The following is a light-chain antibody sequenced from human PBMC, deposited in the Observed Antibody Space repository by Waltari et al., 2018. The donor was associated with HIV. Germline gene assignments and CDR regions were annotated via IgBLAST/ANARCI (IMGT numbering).Light chain of an antibody. CDR3: QQSYRTPLT. CDR1: QLIVNY. V-gene: IGKV1-39*01. Sequence: DIQMTQSPSSMSASIGGSVTITCRSSQLIVNYLNWYQQKPGQAPKLLIFAASSLHSGVPSRFIGSGSGANFTLTSSGLQPEDFATYYCQQSYRTPLTFGQGTRLDIK. J-gene: IGKJ5*01. CDR2: AAS.